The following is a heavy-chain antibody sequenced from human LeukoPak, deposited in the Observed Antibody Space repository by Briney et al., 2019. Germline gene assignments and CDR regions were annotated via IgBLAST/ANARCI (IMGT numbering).Heavy chain of an antibody. CDR3: AKDSCSSTSCRGYFDY. D-gene: IGHD2-2*01. V-gene: IGHV3-48*03. Sequence: GGSLRLSCAASGFTFGHYEMNWVRQAPGKGLEWIAYISSSGSAIHYADSVKGRFTISRDNAKKSIYLQMNSLRAEDTAVYYCAKDSCSSTSCRGYFDYWGQGTLVTVSS. CDR2: ISSSGSAI. CDR1: GFTFGHYE. J-gene: IGHJ4*02.